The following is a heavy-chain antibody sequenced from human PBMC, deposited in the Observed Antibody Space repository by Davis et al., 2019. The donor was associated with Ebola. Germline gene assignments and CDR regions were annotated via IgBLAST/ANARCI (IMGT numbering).Heavy chain of an antibody. CDR2: IKQDGSEK. Sequence: GESLKISCAASGFTVSSNYMSWVRQAPGKGLEWVANIKQDGSEKYYVDSVKGRFTISRDNAKNSLYLQMNSLRAEDTAVYYCLYGMDVWGQGTTVTVSS. CDR1: GFTVSSNY. V-gene: IGHV3-7*01. J-gene: IGHJ6*02. CDR3: LYGMDV.